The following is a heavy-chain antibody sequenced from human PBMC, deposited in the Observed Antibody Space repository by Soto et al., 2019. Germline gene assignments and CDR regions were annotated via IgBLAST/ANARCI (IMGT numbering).Heavy chain of an antibody. CDR3: AAPNYYDSSGYPDAFDI. CDR2: ISAYNGNT. J-gene: IGHJ3*02. V-gene: IGHV1-18*01. Sequence: ASVKVSCKASGYTFTSYGISWVRQAPGQGLEWIGWISAYNGNTNYAQKNQERVTMTRDMSTSTAYMELRSLRSEDTAVYYCAAPNYYDSSGYPDAFDIWGQGTMVTVSS. D-gene: IGHD3-22*01. CDR1: GYTFTSYG.